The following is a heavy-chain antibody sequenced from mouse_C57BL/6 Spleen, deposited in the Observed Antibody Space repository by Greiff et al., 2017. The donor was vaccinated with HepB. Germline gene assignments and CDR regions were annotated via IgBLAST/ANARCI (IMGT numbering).Heavy chain of an antibody. V-gene: IGHV1-82*01. Sequence: VQLQQSGPELVKPGASVKISCKASGYAFSSSWMNWVKQRPGKGLEWIGRIYPGDGDTNYNGKFKGKATLTADKSSSTAYMQLSSLTSEDSAVCFCAYGSSYRYYAMDYWGQGTSVTVSS. D-gene: IGHD1-1*01. J-gene: IGHJ4*01. CDR3: AYGSSYRYYAMDY. CDR2: IYPGDGDT. CDR1: GYAFSSSW.